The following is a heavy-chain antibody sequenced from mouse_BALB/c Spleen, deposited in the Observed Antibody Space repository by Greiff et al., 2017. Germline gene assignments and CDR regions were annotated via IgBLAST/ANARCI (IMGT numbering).Heavy chain of an antibody. CDR1: GFTFNTYA. CDR2: IRSKSNNYAT. J-gene: IGHJ3*01. Sequence: EVMLVESGGGLVQPKGSLKLSCAASGFTFNTYAMNWVRQAPGKGLEWVARIRSKSNNYATYYADSVKDRFTISRDDSQSMLYLQMNNLKTEDTAMYYCVRSLVGFAYWGQGTLVTVSA. D-gene: IGHD2-10*02. CDR3: VRSLVGFAY. V-gene: IGHV10-1*02.